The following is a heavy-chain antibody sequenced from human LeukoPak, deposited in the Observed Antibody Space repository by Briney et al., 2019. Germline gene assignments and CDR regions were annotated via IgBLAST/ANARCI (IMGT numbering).Heavy chain of an antibody. Sequence: PSQTLSLTCTVSGGSISSGGYYWSWIRQHPGKGLEWTGYIYYSGSTYYNPSLKSRVTISVDTSKNQFSLKLSSVTAADTAVYYCARERRLLFFDYWGQGTLVTVSS. CDR2: IYYSGST. V-gene: IGHV4-31*03. CDR1: GGSISSGGYY. CDR3: ARERRLLFFDY. J-gene: IGHJ4*02. D-gene: IGHD3-10*01.